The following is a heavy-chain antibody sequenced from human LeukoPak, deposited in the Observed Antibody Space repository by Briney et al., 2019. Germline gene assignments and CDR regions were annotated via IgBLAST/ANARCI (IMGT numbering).Heavy chain of an antibody. CDR1: GFTFNDFA. J-gene: IGHJ3*01. V-gene: IGHV3-23*01. CDR2: IGDAGT. Sequence: GGSLRLSCAASGFTFNDFAMTWVRQAPGKGLEWVSSIGDAGTYYADSVKGRLTISRDNSKNMLYLQLNSLRAGDTAMYYCAKNLGPFDVRGQGTMVTVFS. D-gene: IGHD3-16*01. CDR3: AKNLGPFDV.